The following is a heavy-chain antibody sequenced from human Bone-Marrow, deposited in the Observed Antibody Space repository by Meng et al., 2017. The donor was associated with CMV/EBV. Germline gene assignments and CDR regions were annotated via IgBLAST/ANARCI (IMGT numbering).Heavy chain of an antibody. D-gene: IGHD2-2*01. CDR2: ISGSNRYI. V-gene: IGHV3-21*06. Sequence: GGSLRLSCAASGFTFSSYSLNWVRQSPGKGLEWVSSISGSNRYINYAESVRGRFTVSRDNAKNSLSLQRNSLRGDDTAVYYCTRVDCSGPSCHLRPFDIWGQGTMVTVSS. CDR1: GFTFSSYS. CDR3: TRVDCSGPSCHLRPFDI. J-gene: IGHJ3*02.